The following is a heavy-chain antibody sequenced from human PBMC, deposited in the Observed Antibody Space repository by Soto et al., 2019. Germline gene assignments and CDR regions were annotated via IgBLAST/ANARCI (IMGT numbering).Heavy chain of an antibody. D-gene: IGHD3-3*01. CDR3: ARDPVTIFGVVIPDPYYYYGMDV. V-gene: IGHV3-30-3*01. Sequence: QVQLVESGGGVVQPGRSLRLSCAASGFTFSSYAMHWVRQAPGKGLEWVAVISYDGSNKYYADSVKGRFTISRDNSKNTLYLQMNSLRAEDTAVYYCARDPVTIFGVVIPDPYYYYGMDVWGQGTTVTVS. CDR2: ISYDGSNK. J-gene: IGHJ6*02. CDR1: GFTFSSYA.